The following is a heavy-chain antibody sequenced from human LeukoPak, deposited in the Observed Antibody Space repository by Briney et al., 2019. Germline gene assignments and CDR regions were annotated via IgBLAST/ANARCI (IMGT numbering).Heavy chain of an antibody. CDR1: GYSISSGYY. V-gene: IGHV4-38-2*02. D-gene: IGHD3-16*01. Sequence: SETLSLTCTVSGYSISSGYYWGWIRQPPGKGLEWIGEIDHSGFTNYNPSLKSRVTISVDSSKNQFSLTLASVTAADTAVHYCARRRFGDYWGQGTLVTVSS. CDR3: ARRRFGDY. CDR2: IDHSGFT. J-gene: IGHJ4*02.